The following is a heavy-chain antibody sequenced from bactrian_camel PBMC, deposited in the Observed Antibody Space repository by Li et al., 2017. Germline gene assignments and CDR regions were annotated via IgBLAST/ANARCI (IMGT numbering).Heavy chain of an antibody. CDR1: GYAYSDGYC. Sequence: HVQLVESGGGSVQAGGSLRLSCVVSGYAYSDGYCLGWFRQAPGKDREGVAAIHRDGRTKYGDRVKGRFTISKDNSEGILSLQMGSLKPEDTATYYCAADPQWWHLMANYNYWGHGTQVTVS. J-gene: IGHJ4*01. CDR2: IHRDGRT. CDR3: AADPQWWHLMANYNY. D-gene: IGHD7*01. V-gene: IGHV3S55*01.